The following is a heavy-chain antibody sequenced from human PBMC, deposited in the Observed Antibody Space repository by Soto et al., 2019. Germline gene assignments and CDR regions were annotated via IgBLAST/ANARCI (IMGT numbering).Heavy chain of an antibody. CDR2: IYYSGST. V-gene: IGHV4-61*01. Sequence: QVQLQESGPGLVKPSETLSLTCTVSGGSVSSGSYYWGWIRQPPGKGLEWIGYIYYSGSTNYNPSLKSRVTISVDTSKNQFSLKLSSVTAADTAVYYCARVEYYGSGSPPLSDYWGQGTLVTVSS. CDR1: GGSVSSGSYY. CDR3: ARVEYYGSGSPPLSDY. D-gene: IGHD3-10*01. J-gene: IGHJ4*02.